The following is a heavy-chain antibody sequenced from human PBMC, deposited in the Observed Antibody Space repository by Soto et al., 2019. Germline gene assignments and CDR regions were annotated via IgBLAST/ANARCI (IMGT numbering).Heavy chain of an antibody. D-gene: IGHD3-22*01. Sequence: LRLSCAASGFTFSSYSMNWVRQAPGKGLEWVSSISSSSSYIYYADSVKGRFTISRDNAKNSLYLQMNSLRAEDTAVYYCARDPIYYYDSSGYLYYFDYWGQGTLVTVSS. J-gene: IGHJ4*02. CDR3: ARDPIYYYDSSGYLYYFDY. CDR2: ISSSSSYI. CDR1: GFTFSSYS. V-gene: IGHV3-21*01.